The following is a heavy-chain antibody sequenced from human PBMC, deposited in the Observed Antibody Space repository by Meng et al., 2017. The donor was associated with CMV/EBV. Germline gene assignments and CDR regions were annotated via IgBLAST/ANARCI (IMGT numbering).Heavy chain of an antibody. J-gene: IGHJ4*02. Sequence: ASGFTFSSYAMSWVRQAPGKGLEWVSAISGSGGSTYYADSVKGRFTISRDNSKNTLYLQMNSLRAEDTAVYYCAKDLGIVGAYHFDYWGQGTLVTVSS. D-gene: IGHD1-26*01. CDR3: AKDLGIVGAYHFDY. CDR2: ISGSGGST. V-gene: IGHV3-23*01. CDR1: GFTFSSYA.